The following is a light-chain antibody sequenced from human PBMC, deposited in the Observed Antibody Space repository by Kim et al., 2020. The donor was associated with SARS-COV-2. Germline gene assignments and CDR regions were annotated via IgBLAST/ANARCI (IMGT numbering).Light chain of an antibody. V-gene: IGKV3-20*01. CDR3: QQYGTSPLT. CDR2: GAS. J-gene: IGKJ4*01. Sequence: EIVLTQSPATLSLSPGERAALSCRASQSVSSSYLAWYQQKPGQAPRLLIYGASGRATGIPDRFSGSGSGTDFTLTITRLEPDDFAVYYCQQYGTSPLTFGGGTKLEI. CDR1: QSVSSSY.